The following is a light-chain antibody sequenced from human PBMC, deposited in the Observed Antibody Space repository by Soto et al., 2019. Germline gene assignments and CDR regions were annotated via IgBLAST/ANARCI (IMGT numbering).Light chain of an antibody. CDR2: GHN. J-gene: IGLJ3*02. V-gene: IGLV1-44*01. Sequence: QSVLTQPPSASGTPGQRVTISCSGSSSNIGSYTVNWFQQFPGTATKLLIYGHNQRPSGVPDRFSGSKSGTSASLAISGLLSEDESDYYCASLDDSLNGRVFGGGTKLPVL. CDR3: ASLDDSLNGRV. CDR1: SSNIGSYT.